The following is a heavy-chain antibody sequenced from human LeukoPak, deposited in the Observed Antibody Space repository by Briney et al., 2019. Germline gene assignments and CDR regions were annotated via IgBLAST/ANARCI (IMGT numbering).Heavy chain of an antibody. CDR3: ARDGWFGDYNWFDP. D-gene: IGHD3-10*01. CDR1: GFTFSSYS. J-gene: IGHJ5*02. V-gene: IGHV3-48*01. CDR2: ISSASNTI. Sequence: GSLRLSCAASGFTFSSYSMNWVRQAPGKGLEWVSYISSASNTIYYADSVKGRFTISRDNAKNSLYLQMNSLRAEDTAMYYCARDGWFGDYNWFDPWGQGTLVTVS.